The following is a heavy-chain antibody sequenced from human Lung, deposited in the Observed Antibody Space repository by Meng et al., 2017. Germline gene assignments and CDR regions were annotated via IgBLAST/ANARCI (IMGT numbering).Heavy chain of an antibody. CDR2: INHSGST. J-gene: IGHJ4*02. Sequence: QGHLQEWGAGLLKPSEPLSLTCVVSGGSFSDYYWSWIRQPPGKGLEWIGEINHSGSTNYNPSLESRATISVDTSQNNLSLKLSSVTAADSAVYYCARGPTTMAHDFDYWGQGTLVTVSS. CDR1: GGSFSDYY. D-gene: IGHD4-11*01. V-gene: IGHV4-34*01. CDR3: ARGPTTMAHDFDY.